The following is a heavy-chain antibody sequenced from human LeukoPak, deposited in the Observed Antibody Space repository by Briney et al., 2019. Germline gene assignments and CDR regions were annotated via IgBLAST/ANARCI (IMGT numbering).Heavy chain of an antibody. CDR3: AGRIAAAGPGYYYYGMDV. J-gene: IGHJ6*02. V-gene: IGHV4-59*08. Sequence: SETLSLTCTVSGGSISSYYWSWIRQPPGKGLEWIGYIYYSGSTNYNPSLKSRVTISVDTSKNQFSLKLSSVTAADTAVYYCAGRIAAAGPGYYYYGMDVWGQGTTVTVSS. CDR2: IYYSGST. D-gene: IGHD6-13*01. CDR1: GGSISSYY.